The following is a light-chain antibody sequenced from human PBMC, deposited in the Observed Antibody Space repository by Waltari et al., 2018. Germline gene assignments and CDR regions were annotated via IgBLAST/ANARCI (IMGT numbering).Light chain of an antibody. V-gene: IGLV2-14*01. CDR3: SSYTTSSTRGVI. Sequence: QSALTQPASVSGSPAQSITISCTGTSSDVGGYNYVSWYQQHPGKAPKLMIYQVNNRPSGVSNRFSGSKSGNTASLTISGLQAEDEADYYCSSYTTSSTRGVIFGGGTKLTVL. CDR2: QVN. CDR1: SSDVGGYNY. J-gene: IGLJ2*01.